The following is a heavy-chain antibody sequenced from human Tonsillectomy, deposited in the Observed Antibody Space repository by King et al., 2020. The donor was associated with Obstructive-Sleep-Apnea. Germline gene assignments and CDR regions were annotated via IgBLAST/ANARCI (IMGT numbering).Heavy chain of an antibody. CDR2: INHSGST. J-gene: IGHJ4*02. D-gene: IGHD3-22*01. CDR1: GGSFSGYY. Sequence: VQLQQWGAGLLKPSETLSLTCAVYGGSFSGYYWSWIRQPPGKGLEWIGGINHSGSTNYNPSPKSRVTISVDTSKNQFSLKLSSVTAADTAVYYCASGGIRRITRIRKSSGNYFDYWGQGTLVTVSS. CDR3: ASGGIRRITRIRKSSGNYFDY. V-gene: IGHV4-34*01.